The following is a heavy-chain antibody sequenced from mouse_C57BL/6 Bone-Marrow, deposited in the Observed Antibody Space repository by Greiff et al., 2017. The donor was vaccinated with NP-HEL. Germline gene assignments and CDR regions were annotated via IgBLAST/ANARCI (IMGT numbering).Heavy chain of an antibody. CDR1: GYTFTDYN. Sequence: VQLQQSGPELVKPGASVKMSCKASGYTFTDYNMHWVKQSHGKSLEWIGYINPNNGGTSYNQKFKGKATLTVNKSSSTAYMELRSLTSEDSAVYYCARKDYYGSRFAYWGQGTLVTVSA. CDR3: ARKDYYGSRFAY. V-gene: IGHV1-22*01. J-gene: IGHJ3*01. D-gene: IGHD1-1*01. CDR2: INPNNGGT.